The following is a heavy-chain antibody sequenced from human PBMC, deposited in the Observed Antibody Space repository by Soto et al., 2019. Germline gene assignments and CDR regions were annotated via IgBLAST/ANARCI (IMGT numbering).Heavy chain of an antibody. J-gene: IGHJ5*02. CDR2: IYYSGST. CDR3: ARGIKQQLVPGWFDP. V-gene: IGHV4-59*01. D-gene: IGHD6-13*01. CDR1: GVSLSSYY. Sequence: SETQSLTCPVSGVSLSSYYWSWIRKPPGKGLEWIGYIYYSGSTNYNPSLKSRVTISVDTSKNQFSLKLSSVTAADTAVYYCARGIKQQLVPGWFDPWGQGTLVTVSS.